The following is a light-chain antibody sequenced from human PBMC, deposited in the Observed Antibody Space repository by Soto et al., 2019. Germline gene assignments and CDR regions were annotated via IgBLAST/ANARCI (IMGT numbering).Light chain of an antibody. CDR1: QSVSSY. J-gene: IGKJ3*01. CDR2: DAS. Sequence: EIVLTQSPATLSLSPGERATLSCRASQSVSSYLAWYQQKPGQAPRLLIYDASNRATGIPARFSGGGSGTDFTLTISSLEPEDFAVYYCQQRSNWPPFGPGTKVDIK. CDR3: QQRSNWPP. V-gene: IGKV3-11*01.